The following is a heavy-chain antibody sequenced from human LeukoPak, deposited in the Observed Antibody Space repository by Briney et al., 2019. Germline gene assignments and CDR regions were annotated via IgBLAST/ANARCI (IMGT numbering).Heavy chain of an antibody. D-gene: IGHD3-3*01. CDR1: GFTFSSYG. V-gene: IGHV3-30*03. Sequence: PGGSLRLSCAASGFTFSSYGMHWVRQAPGKGLEWVAVISYDGSNKYYADSVKGRFTISRENAKNSLYLQMNSLRAGDTAVYYCAVGLRFLLVWGQGTMVTVSS. CDR3: AVGLRFLLV. J-gene: IGHJ3*01. CDR2: ISYDGSNK.